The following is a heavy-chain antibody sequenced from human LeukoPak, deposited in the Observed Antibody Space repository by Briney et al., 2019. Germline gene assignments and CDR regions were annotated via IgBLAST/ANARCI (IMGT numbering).Heavy chain of an antibody. CDR2: INPNSGGT. CDR3: ARGLAAAGTFDY. Sequence: ASVKVSCKASGGTFSSYAISWVRQAPGQGLEWMGWINPNSGGTNYAQKFQGWVTMTRDTSISTAYMELSRLRSDDTAVYYCARGLAAAGTFDYWGQGTLVTVSS. V-gene: IGHV1-2*04. J-gene: IGHJ4*02. D-gene: IGHD6-13*01. CDR1: GGTFSSYA.